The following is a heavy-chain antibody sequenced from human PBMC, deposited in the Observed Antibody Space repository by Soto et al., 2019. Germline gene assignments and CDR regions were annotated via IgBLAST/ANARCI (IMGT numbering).Heavy chain of an antibody. CDR1: GYTFTSYG. V-gene: IGHV1-18*01. D-gene: IGHD3-22*01. CDR3: ARDGTDYYDSSGYYLDAFDI. CDR2: ISAYNGNT. J-gene: IGHJ3*02. Sequence: ASVKVSCKASGYTFTSYGISWVRQAPGQGLEWMGWISAYNGNTNYAQKLQGRVTMTTDTSTSTAYMELRSLRSDDTAVYYCARDGTDYYDSSGYYLDAFDIWGQGTMVTVSS.